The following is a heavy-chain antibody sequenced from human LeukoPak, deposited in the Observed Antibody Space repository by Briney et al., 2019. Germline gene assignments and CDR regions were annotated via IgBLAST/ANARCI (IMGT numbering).Heavy chain of an antibody. J-gene: IGHJ6*02. CDR2: ISWNSGSI. V-gene: IGHV3-9*01. CDR1: GFTFDDYA. CDR3: AKDTRQSHLIPEDPGYYYYYGMDV. Sequence: SGGSLRLSCAASGFTFDDYAMHWVRQAPGKGLEWVSGISWNSGSIGYADSVKGRFTISRDNAKNSLYLQMNSLRAEDTALYYCAKDTRQSHLIPEDPGYYYYYGMDVWGQGTTVTVSS. D-gene: IGHD2-2*01.